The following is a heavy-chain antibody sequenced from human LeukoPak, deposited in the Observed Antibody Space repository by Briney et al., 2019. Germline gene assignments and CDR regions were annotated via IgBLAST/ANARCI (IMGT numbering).Heavy chain of an antibody. CDR2: IIPIFGTA. CDR3: AREGGLWFGEPRYYFDY. D-gene: IGHD3-10*01. J-gene: IGHJ4*02. Sequence: SVKVSCKASGGTFSSYAISWVRQAPGQGLEWMGGIIPIFGTANYAQKFQGRVTITADGSTSTAYMELSSLRSEDTAVYYCAREGGLWFGEPRYYFDYWGQGTLVTVSS. CDR1: GGTFSSYA. V-gene: IGHV1-69*01.